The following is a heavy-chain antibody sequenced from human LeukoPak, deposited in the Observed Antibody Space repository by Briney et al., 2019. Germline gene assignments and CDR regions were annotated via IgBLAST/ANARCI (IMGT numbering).Heavy chain of an antibody. J-gene: IGHJ4*02. Sequence: PSETLSLTCTVSGGSISSYYWSWIRQPPGKGLEWIGYIYYSGSTNYNPSLKTRLTISVDTSKNQFSLTLSSVTAADTAVYYCARSGAAGDRRYYFDYWGQGTLVTVSS. CDR2: IYYSGST. V-gene: IGHV4-59*01. CDR1: GGSISSYY. D-gene: IGHD7-27*01. CDR3: ARSGAAGDRRYYFDY.